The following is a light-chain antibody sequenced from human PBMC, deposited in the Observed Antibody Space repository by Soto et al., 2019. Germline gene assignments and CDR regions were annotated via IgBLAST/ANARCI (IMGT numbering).Light chain of an antibody. V-gene: IGLV4-69*01. Sequence: QPVLTQPPSASASLGASVKLTCTLSSRHNSYAIAWHQQQPEKGPRYLMKLNSDGSHSKGDGIPDRFSGSSSGAERYLTISSLQSEDEADYYCQTWSTDIRVFGGGTKVTVL. CDR1: SRHNSYA. CDR2: LNSDGSH. J-gene: IGLJ3*02. CDR3: QTWSTDIRV.